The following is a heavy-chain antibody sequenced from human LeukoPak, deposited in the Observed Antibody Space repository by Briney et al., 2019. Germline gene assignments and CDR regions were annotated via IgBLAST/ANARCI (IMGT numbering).Heavy chain of an antibody. J-gene: IGHJ4*02. CDR2: HYYSGST. Sequence: SETLSLTCTVSGGSVSSGSYYWSWIRQPPGKGLEWNGYHYYSGSTNYNPSLKSRVTTSVATSKSQFSLKLSSVTAADTAVYYCAREDTAMGIDYWGQGTLVTVSS. CDR3: AREDTAMGIDY. V-gene: IGHV4-61*01. CDR1: GGSVSSGSYY. D-gene: IGHD5-18*01.